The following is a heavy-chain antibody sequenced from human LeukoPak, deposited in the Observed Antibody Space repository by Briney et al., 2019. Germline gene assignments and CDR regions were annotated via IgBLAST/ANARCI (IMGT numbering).Heavy chain of an antibody. V-gene: IGHV3-7*04. CDR1: GITFRDAW. Sequence: GGSLRLSGASPGITFRDAWMCWVRLALGKKLEWVANIKEDRSEKSYVDSVKGRLTISRDNAKNSLYLQMSSLRAEDTAVYYCARERRNNCGYYVDYWGQGTLVTVSS. D-gene: IGHD1/OR15-1a*01. CDR3: ARERRNNCGYYVDY. CDR2: IKEDRSEK. J-gene: IGHJ4*02.